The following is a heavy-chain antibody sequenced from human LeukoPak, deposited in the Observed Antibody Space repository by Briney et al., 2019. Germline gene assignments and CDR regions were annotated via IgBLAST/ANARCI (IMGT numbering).Heavy chain of an antibody. CDR1: GGSISSITYC. Sequence: SETLSLTCTVSGGSISSITYCWSWVRQPPGKGLEWIGCMYYSGSTYYSSSLKGRVTISLDTPRNQFSLRLNSVTASDTAVYYCARHIAYHANLDYWAREPWSPSPQ. CDR3: ARHIAYHANLDY. D-gene: IGHD2-21*01. J-gene: IGHJ4*02. CDR2: MYYSGST. V-gene: IGHV4-39*01.